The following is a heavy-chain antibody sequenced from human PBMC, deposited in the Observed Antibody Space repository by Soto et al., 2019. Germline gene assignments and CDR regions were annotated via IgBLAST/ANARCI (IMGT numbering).Heavy chain of an antibody. CDR2: ISSSSSYI. V-gene: IGHV3-21*01. Sequence: GSLRLSCAASGFTFSSYSMNWVRQAPGKGLEWVSSISSSSSYIYYADSVEGRFTISRDNAKNSLYLQMNSLRAEDTAVYYCARGGRSGYSYGADYYYYGMDVWGQGTTVTVSS. D-gene: IGHD5-18*01. J-gene: IGHJ6*02. CDR3: ARGGRSGYSYGADYYYYGMDV. CDR1: GFTFSSYS.